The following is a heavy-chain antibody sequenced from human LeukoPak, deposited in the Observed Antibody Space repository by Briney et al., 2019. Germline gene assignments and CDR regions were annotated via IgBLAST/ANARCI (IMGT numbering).Heavy chain of an antibody. V-gene: IGHV4-34*01. J-gene: IGHJ6*02. D-gene: IGHD2-2*02. Sequence: SETVSLTCAVYGGSFSGYYWSWIRQAPGKGLEWMGEINHSGRTNSNPSLKSPLTISVDTSKNQFSLKLRSVTAADTAVYYCAYTMYYYYGMDVWGQGTTVTVSS. CDR2: INHSGRT. CDR3: AYTMYYYYGMDV. CDR1: GGSFSGYY.